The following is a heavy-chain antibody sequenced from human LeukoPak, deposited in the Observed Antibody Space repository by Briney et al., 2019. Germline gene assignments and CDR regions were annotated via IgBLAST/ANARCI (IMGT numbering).Heavy chain of an antibody. CDR2: FSGSGGTT. CDR1: GFTFSSYA. D-gene: IGHD2-8*01. J-gene: IGHJ6*03. V-gene: IGHV3-23*01. Sequence: PGGSLRLSCAASGFTFSSYAMNWVRQAPGRGLEWVSGFSGSGGTTYYADSVKGRFTISRDNSMNTLYLQMNSLRAEDTAVYYCANGNRCTSPNCLGYYYFYMDVWGKGTTVTVSS. CDR3: ANGNRCTSPNCLGYYYFYMDV.